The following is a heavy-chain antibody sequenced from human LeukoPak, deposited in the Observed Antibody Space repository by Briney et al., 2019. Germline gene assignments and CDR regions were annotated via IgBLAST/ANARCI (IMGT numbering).Heavy chain of an antibody. Sequence: GRSLRLSCAASGFTFSSYAMHWVRQAPGKGLEWVAVISYDGSNKYYADSVKDRFTISRDNSKNTLYLQMNSLRAEDTAVYYCARAQRGGMTTVTIIDYWGQGTLVTVSS. CDR2: ISYDGSNK. D-gene: IGHD4-17*01. CDR1: GFTFSSYA. J-gene: IGHJ4*02. V-gene: IGHV3-30*04. CDR3: ARAQRGGMTTVTIIDY.